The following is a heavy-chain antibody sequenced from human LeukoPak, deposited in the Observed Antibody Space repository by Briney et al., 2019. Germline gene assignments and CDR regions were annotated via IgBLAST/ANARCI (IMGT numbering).Heavy chain of an antibody. V-gene: IGHV4-34*01. Sequence: PSETLSLTCAVSDGSFSSYYWSWFRQSPGEGLEWIAEIYPGETAKYNPSLWSRVTISADTPKSQFSLRLSSVTAADTAVYYCAGYHQWFLNDRWGQGTLVTVSS. CDR3: AGYHQWFLNDR. CDR1: DGSFSSYY. D-gene: IGHD2-8*01. J-gene: IGHJ5*02. CDR2: IYPGETA.